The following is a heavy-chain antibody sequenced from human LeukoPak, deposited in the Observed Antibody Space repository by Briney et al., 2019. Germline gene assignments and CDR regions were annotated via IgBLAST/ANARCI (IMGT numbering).Heavy chain of an antibody. Sequence: GGSLRLACAASGFTFSSYELNWVRQAPGKGLEWVSYISSSGSTIYYADSVKGRFTISRDNAKNSLYLQMNSLRAEDTAVYYCAELGITMIGGVWGKGTTVTISS. CDR3: AELGITMIGGV. CDR2: ISSSGSTI. CDR1: GFTFSSYE. J-gene: IGHJ6*04. V-gene: IGHV3-48*03. D-gene: IGHD3-10*02.